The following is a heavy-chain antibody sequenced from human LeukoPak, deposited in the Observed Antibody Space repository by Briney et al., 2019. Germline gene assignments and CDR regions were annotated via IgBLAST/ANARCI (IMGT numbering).Heavy chain of an antibody. CDR1: GGTFSSYA. Sequence: SVKVSCKASGGTFSSYAISWVRQAPGQGLEWMGGIIPIFGTANYAQKFQGRVTITTDESTSTAYMELSSLRSEDTAVYYCARESYTVATITGFDYWGQGTLVTVSS. CDR2: IIPIFGTA. J-gene: IGHJ4*02. V-gene: IGHV1-69*05. D-gene: IGHD5-12*01. CDR3: ARESYTVATITGFDY.